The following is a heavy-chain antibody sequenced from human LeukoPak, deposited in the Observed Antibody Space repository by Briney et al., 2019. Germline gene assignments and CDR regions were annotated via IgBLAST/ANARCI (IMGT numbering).Heavy chain of an antibody. Sequence: GGSLRLSCAASGFTFSSYSMNWVRQAPGKGLEWVSSISSSSSYIYYADSVKGRFTISRDNAKNSLYLQMNSLRAEDTAVYYCARDRVALSIGGLFDWGQGTLVTVSS. CDR1: GFTFSSYS. CDR2: ISSSSSYI. D-gene: IGHD6-6*01. CDR3: ARDRVALSIGGLFD. J-gene: IGHJ4*02. V-gene: IGHV3-21*01.